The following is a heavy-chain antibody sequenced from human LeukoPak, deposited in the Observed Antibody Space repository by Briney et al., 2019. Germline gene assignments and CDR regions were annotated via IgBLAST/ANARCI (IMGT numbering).Heavy chain of an antibody. J-gene: IGHJ6*03. D-gene: IGHD4-23*01. Sequence: GGSLRLSCAASGFTFTNYWMSWVRQAPGKGLELVANIKQDRSEKYYVDSVKGRFTISRGNAKNSLYLQMNSLRAEDTAFYYCVSVTTVVEDYYYMDVWGKGTTVTVSS. CDR3: VSVTTVVEDYYYMDV. CDR1: GFTFTNYW. V-gene: IGHV3-7*01. CDR2: IKQDRSEK.